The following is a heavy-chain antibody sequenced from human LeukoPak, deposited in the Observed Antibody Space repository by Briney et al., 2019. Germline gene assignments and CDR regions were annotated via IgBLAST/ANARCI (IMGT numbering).Heavy chain of an antibody. Sequence: GGSLRLSCAASGFTFNTYAMSWVRQAPGKGLEWVSGIRSSGDTTYYADSVKGRFTISRDNSKNTLYLQMNSPRPEDTAVYYCAKEVRESAWFYFDYWGQGTLVTVSS. V-gene: IGHV3-23*01. D-gene: IGHD3-10*01. CDR2: IRSSGDTT. J-gene: IGHJ4*02. CDR1: GFTFNTYA. CDR3: AKEVRESAWFYFDY.